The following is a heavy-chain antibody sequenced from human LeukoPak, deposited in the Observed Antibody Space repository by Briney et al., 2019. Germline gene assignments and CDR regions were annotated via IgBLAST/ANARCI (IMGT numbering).Heavy chain of an antibody. CDR2: INQDESSQ. CDR3: ARFIAAPYYFDY. J-gene: IGHJ4*02. Sequence: GGSLRLSCAASGFSFTTYWMGWVRQAPGKGLEWVANINQDESSQYYVDAVRGRFTISRDNAKNSLYLQMNSLRAEDTAVYYCARFIAAPYYFDYWGRGTLVTVSS. CDR1: GFSFTTYW. V-gene: IGHV3-7*01. D-gene: IGHD6-13*01.